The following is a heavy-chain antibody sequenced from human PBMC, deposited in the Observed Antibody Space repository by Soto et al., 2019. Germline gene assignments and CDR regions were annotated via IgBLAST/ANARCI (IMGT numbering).Heavy chain of an antibody. CDR1: GGSISSGGYY. Sequence: SETLSLTCTVSGGSISSGGYYWSWIRQHPGKGLEWIGYIYYSGSTNYDPSLKSRVTISIDTSKNQLSLKLTSVTAADTALYYCARGRDSSDWRVTEFFQHWGQGTLVTVSS. CDR3: ARGRDSSDWRVTEFFQH. CDR2: IYYSGST. J-gene: IGHJ1*01. D-gene: IGHD6-19*01. V-gene: IGHV4-31*03.